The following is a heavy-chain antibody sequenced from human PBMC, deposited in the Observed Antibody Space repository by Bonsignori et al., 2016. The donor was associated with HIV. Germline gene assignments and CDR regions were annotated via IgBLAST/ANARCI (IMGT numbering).Heavy chain of an antibody. D-gene: IGHD6-25*01. Sequence: WIRQPPGKGLEWVSNIKQDGSEKNYVDSVKGRFTISRDNAKNSLYLQMNSLRAEDTAVYYCARGGAFGIWGQGTMVTVSS. V-gene: IGHV3-7*01. CDR2: IKQDGSEK. CDR3: ARGGAFGI. J-gene: IGHJ3*02.